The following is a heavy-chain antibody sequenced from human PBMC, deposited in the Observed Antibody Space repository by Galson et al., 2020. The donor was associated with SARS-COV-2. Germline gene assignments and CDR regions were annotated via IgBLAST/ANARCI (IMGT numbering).Heavy chain of an antibody. D-gene: IGHD3-22*01. J-gene: IGHJ6*03. V-gene: IGHV3-21*01. CDR3: ARDDVYYYDSSEYMDV. Sequence: GGSLRLSCAASGFTFSSYSMNWVHQAPGKGLEWVSSISSSSSYIYYADSVKGRFTISRDNAKNSLYLQMNSLRAEDTAVYYCARDDVYYYDSSEYMDVWGKGTTVTVSS. CDR2: ISSSSSYI. CDR1: GFTFSSYS.